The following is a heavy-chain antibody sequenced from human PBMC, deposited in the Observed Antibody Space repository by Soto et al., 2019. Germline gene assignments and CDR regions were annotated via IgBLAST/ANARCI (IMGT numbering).Heavy chain of an antibody. D-gene: IGHD6-6*01. V-gene: IGHV1-8*01. CDR1: GYTFTSYE. Sequence: GASLKVSCKASGYTFTSYESNWVRQATGQGLEWMGWMNPNSGNTGYAQKFQGRVTMTRNTSISTAYMELSSLRSEDTAVYYCARGHRIAARLSLGYWGQGTLVTVSS. CDR2: MNPNSGNT. J-gene: IGHJ4*02. CDR3: ARGHRIAARLSLGY.